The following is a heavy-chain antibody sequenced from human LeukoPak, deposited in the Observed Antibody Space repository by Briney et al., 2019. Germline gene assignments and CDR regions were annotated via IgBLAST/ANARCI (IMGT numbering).Heavy chain of an antibody. CDR1: GGSFSGYY. Sequence: PSETLSLTCAVYGGSFSGYYWSWIRQPPGKGLEWIGEINHSGSTNYNPSLKSRITISVDTSKNQFSLKLSSVTAADTAVYYCARVWPPPSGDFWSGTYYYYYMDVWGKGTTVTVSS. D-gene: IGHD3-3*01. J-gene: IGHJ6*03. CDR3: ARVWPPPSGDFWSGTYYYYYMDV. V-gene: IGHV4-34*01. CDR2: INHSGST.